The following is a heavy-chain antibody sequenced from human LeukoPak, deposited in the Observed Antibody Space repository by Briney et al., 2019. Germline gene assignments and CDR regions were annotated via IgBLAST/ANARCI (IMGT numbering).Heavy chain of an antibody. D-gene: IGHD3-9*01. V-gene: IGHV1-18*01. CDR1: GYTFTSYG. CDR2: ISAYNGNT. J-gene: IGHJ6*02. Sequence: GASVTVSCKASGYTFTSYGISWVRQAPGQGLEWMGWISAYNGNTNYAQKLQGRVTMTTDTSTSTAYMELRSLRSDDTAVYYCARFKGQYDILTGYYENDPKSDYYYYGMDVWGQGTTVTVSS. CDR3: ARFKGQYDILTGYYENDPKSDYYYYGMDV.